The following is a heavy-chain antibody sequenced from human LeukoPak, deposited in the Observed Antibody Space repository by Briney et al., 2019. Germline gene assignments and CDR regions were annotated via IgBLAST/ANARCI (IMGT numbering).Heavy chain of an antibody. J-gene: IGHJ6*02. CDR2: IYYSGST. CDR1: GGSISSNYW. CDR3: ARDRPWGTSDSYGMDV. D-gene: IGHD1-1*01. Sequence: PSGTLSLTCGVSGGSISSNYWWSWVRQPPGKGLEWIGYIYYSGSTYYNPSLKSRVTISVDTSKNQFSLKLSSVTAADTAVYYCARDRPWGTSDSYGMDVWGQGTTVTVSS. V-gene: IGHV4-4*02.